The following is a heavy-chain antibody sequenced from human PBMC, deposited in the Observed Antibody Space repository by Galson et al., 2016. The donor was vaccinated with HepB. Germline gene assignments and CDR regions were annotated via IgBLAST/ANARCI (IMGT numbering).Heavy chain of an antibody. V-gene: IGHV5-51*01. J-gene: IGHJ3*02. CDR3: ARRTRGNAFDI. CDR2: IYPDDSDT. CDR1: GYSFVNYW. Sequence: QSGAEVKKPGESLKISCKGSGYSFVNYWIVWVRQTPGKGLEWMGIIYPDDSDTTYSPSFQGLVTISADKSINTAYLQWRSLKASDTAIYYCARRTRGNAFDIWGQGTTVTVSS.